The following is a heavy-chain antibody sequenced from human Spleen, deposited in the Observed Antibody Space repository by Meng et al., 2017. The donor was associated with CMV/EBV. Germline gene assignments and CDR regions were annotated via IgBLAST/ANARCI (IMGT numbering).Heavy chain of an antibody. D-gene: IGHD3-22*01. J-gene: IGHJ3*02. CDR2: TYYRSKWYN. Sequence: SQTLSLTFAISGDRVSSNSAAWNWIRQSPSRGLEWLGRTYYRSKWYNDYAVSVKSRITINPDTSKNQFSLQLNSVTPEDTAVYYCARDLFDSSGYPTGAFDIWGQGTMVTVSS. CDR3: ARDLFDSSGYPTGAFDI. V-gene: IGHV6-1*01. CDR1: GDRVSSNSAA.